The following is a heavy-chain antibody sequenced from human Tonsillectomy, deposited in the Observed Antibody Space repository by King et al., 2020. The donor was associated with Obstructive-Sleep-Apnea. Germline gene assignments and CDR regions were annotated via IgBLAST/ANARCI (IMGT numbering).Heavy chain of an antibody. CDR2: IGSSGDP. J-gene: IGHJ2*01. Sequence: VQLVESGGGLVQPGGSLRLSCAASGFTFSSYDMHWVRQATGKGLEWVSGIGSSGDPSYPDSVKGRFTISRENAKNSLYLQMNSLRAGDTAVYYCARVGGSSSWYQWYFDLWGRGPLVTVPS. V-gene: IGHV3-13*05. CDR3: ARVGGSSSWYQWYFDL. D-gene: IGHD6-13*01. CDR1: GFTFSSYD.